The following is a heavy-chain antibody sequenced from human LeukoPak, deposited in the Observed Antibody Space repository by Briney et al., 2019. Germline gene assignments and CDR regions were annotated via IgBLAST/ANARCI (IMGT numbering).Heavy chain of an antibody. CDR3: ARDRPYSYGHPLDY. V-gene: IGHV3-48*04. CDR1: GFTFSSYS. Sequence: PGGSLRLSCTASGFTFSSYSMNWVRQAPGKGLEWASYISSSSSTIYYADSVKGRFTISRDNAKNSLYLQMNSLRAEDTAVYYCARDRPYSYGHPLDYWGQGTLVTVSS. D-gene: IGHD5-18*01. CDR2: ISSSSSTI. J-gene: IGHJ4*02.